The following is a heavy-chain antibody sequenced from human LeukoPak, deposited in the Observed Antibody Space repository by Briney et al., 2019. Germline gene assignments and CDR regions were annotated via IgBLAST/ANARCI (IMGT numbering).Heavy chain of an antibody. CDR2: ISYDGSNK. Sequence: GGPLRLSCAASGFTFSSYGMHWVRQAPGKGLEWVAVISYDGSNKYYADSVKGRFTISRDNSKNTLYLQMNSLRAEDTAVYYCAKAYYDFWSGTDVWGQGTTVTVSS. CDR1: GFTFSSYG. D-gene: IGHD3-3*01. CDR3: AKAYYDFWSGTDV. J-gene: IGHJ6*02. V-gene: IGHV3-30*18.